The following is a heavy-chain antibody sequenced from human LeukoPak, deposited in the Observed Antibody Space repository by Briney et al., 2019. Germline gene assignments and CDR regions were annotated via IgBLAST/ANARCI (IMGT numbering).Heavy chain of an antibody. CDR1: GGSISRSY. D-gene: IGHD3-22*01. Sequence: SETLSLTCTVSGGSISRSYWSWIRQPPGKGLEWIGYIYSSGSTNYNPSLKSRVTISVDTSKNQFSLKLSSVTAADTAVYYCARIFTDSSTYYSEYWGQGTLVTVST. CDR3: ARIFTDSSTYYSEY. CDR2: IYSSGST. J-gene: IGHJ4*02. V-gene: IGHV4-59*01.